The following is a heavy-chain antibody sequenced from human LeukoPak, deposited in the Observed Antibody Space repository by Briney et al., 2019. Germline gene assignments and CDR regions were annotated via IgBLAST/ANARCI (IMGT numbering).Heavy chain of an antibody. Sequence: GESLKISCKGSGYIFANYWIGWVRQMPGKGLEWMGIVYPGDSATRYSPSFQGQVTISADRSINTAHLQWSSLKASDAAMYYCARQYCGGDCYPEPDAFDIWGQGTMVTVSS. D-gene: IGHD2-21*02. J-gene: IGHJ3*02. CDR3: ARQYCGGDCYPEPDAFDI. V-gene: IGHV5-51*01. CDR2: VYPGDSAT. CDR1: GYIFANYW.